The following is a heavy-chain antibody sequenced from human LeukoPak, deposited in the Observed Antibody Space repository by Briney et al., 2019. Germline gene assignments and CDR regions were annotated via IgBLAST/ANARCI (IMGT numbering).Heavy chain of an antibody. V-gene: IGHV1-18*01. CDR2: ISAYNGNT. D-gene: IGHD6-19*01. Sequence: GSSVKVSCKASGGTFSSYAISWVRQAPGQGLEWMGWISAYNGNTNYAQKLQGRVTMTTDTSTSTAYMELRSLRSDDTAVYYCARDLGYSSGWCYFDYWGQGTLVTVSS. CDR1: GGTFSSYA. CDR3: ARDLGYSSGWCYFDY. J-gene: IGHJ4*02.